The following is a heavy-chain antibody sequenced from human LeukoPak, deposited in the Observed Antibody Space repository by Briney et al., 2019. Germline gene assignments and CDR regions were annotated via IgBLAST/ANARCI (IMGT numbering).Heavy chain of an antibody. CDR2: ISSSGDTM. J-gene: IGHJ4*02. CDR1: GFNFSSYS. Sequence: PGGSLRLSCAASGFNFSSYSMNWVRQAPGKGLEWVSYISSSGDTMSYADSVKGRFTISRDNAKNSLYLHMSSLRAEDAAIYYCARVMGNYASDYWGQGALVTVSS. D-gene: IGHD1-7*01. V-gene: IGHV3-48*04. CDR3: ARVMGNYASDY.